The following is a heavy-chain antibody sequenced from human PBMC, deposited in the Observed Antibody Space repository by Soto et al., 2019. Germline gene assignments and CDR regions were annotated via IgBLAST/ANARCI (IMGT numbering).Heavy chain of an antibody. CDR3: ANYPTTVSSDY. CDR1: GGSVSSNSYS. J-gene: IGHJ4*02. CDR2: IYSNENT. D-gene: IGHD4-17*01. Sequence: SETLSLTCTVSGGSVSSNSYSWGWVRQSPGKGLEWIGSIYSNENTNYNPSLKSRVTISVDTSKNQFSLKLSSVTAADTAVYYCANYPTTVSSDYWGQGTLVTVSS. V-gene: IGHV4-61*01.